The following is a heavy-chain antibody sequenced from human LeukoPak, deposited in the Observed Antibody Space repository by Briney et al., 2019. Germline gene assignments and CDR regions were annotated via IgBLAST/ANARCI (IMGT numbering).Heavy chain of an antibody. J-gene: IGHJ4*02. CDR3: ARDLGLGVTVTTKTALEYYFDY. D-gene: IGHD4-11*01. V-gene: IGHV1-18*01. Sequence: GASVKVSCKASGYTFTSYGISWVRQAPGQGLEWMGWTSAYNGNTNYAQKLQGRVTMTTDTSTSTAYMELRSLRSDDTAVYYCARDLGLGVTVTTKTALEYYFDYWGQGTLVTVSS. CDR2: TSAYNGNT. CDR1: GYTFTSYG.